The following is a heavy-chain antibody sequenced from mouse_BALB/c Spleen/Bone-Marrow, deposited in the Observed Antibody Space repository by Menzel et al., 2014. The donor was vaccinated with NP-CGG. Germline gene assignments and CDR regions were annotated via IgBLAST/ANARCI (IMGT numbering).Heavy chain of an antibody. Sequence: EVQRVESGPGLVKPSQSLSLPCTVTGYSITSDYAWNWIRQFPGNKLEWMGYISYSGCTSYNPSLKSRISITRDTSKNQFFLQLNSVTTEDTATYYCARRDYDDYAVDYWGQGTSVTVSS. CDR2: ISYSGCT. CDR1: GYSITSDYA. V-gene: IGHV3-2*02. D-gene: IGHD2-4*01. CDR3: ARRDYDDYAVDY. J-gene: IGHJ4*01.